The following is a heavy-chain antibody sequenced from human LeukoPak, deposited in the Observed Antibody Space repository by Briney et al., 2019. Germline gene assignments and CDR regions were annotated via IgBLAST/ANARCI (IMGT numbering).Heavy chain of an antibody. D-gene: IGHD3-3*01. J-gene: IGHJ2*01. CDR1: GGTFNSYA. CDR3: ARGYISEWLLGYWYFDL. V-gene: IGHV1-69*13. CDR2: IIPIFGTA. Sequence: SVKVSCKASGGTFNSYAISWVRQAPGQGLEWMGGIIPIFGTANYAQKFQGRVTITADESTSTAYMELSSLRSEDTAVYYCARGYISEWLLGYWYFDLWGRGTLVTVSS.